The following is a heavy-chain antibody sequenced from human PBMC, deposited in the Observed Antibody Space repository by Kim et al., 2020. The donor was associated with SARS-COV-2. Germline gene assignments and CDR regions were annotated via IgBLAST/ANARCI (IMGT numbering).Heavy chain of an antibody. CDR3: AREGSGSYNWLDP. J-gene: IGHJ5*02. Sequence: NYSQKFQGRVTITRDTSATTAYMELSSLTSKDTAVYYCAREGSGSYNWLDPWGQGTLVTVSS. V-gene: IGHV1-3*01. D-gene: IGHD3-10*01.